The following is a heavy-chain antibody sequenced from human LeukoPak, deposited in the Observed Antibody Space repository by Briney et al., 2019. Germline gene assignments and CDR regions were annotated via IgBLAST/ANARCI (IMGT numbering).Heavy chain of an antibody. D-gene: IGHD3-22*01. CDR2: IRYDGSNK. CDR1: GFTFSSYG. V-gene: IGHV3-30*02. Sequence: GGSLRLSCAASGFTFSSYGMYWVRQAPGKGLEWAAFIRYDGSNKYYADSVKGRFTISRDNSKNTLYLQMNSLRAEDTAVYYCAKDRWYYDSSGYYLDYWGQGTLVTVSS. CDR3: AKDRWYYDSSGYYLDY. J-gene: IGHJ4*02.